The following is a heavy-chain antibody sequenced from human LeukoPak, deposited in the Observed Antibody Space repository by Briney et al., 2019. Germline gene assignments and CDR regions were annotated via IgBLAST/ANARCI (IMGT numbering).Heavy chain of an antibody. J-gene: IGHJ5*02. CDR3: ARGGYYGSGNDFRFDP. V-gene: IGHV4-59*01. CDR1: DGAIAGYS. CDR2: IYYSGDT. D-gene: IGHD3-10*01. Sequence: SETLSLTCTVSDGAIAGYSWSWIRQAPGKGLEWIGYIYYSGDTNYNPSLQSRVTISVETSKNQFSLKLKSVTAADTAVYYCARGGYYGSGNDFRFDPWGQGTLVTVSS.